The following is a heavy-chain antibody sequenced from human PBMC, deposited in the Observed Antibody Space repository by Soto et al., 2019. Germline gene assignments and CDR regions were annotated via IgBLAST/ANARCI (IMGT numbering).Heavy chain of an antibody. Sequence: GGSLRLSCAASGFTFSSYSMNWVRQAPGKGLEWVSYISSSSSTIYYADSVKGRFTISRDNAKNSLYLQVNSLRAEDTAVYYCARGDEGSSSWYFPWPGPAKPQNYWGQGTLVTVSS. J-gene: IGHJ4*02. CDR2: ISSSSSTI. CDR1: GFTFSSYS. CDR3: ARGDEGSSSWYFPWPGPAKPQNY. V-gene: IGHV3-48*01. D-gene: IGHD6-13*01.